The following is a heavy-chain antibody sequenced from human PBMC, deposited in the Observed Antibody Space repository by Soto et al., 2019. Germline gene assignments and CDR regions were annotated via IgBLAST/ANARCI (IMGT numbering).Heavy chain of an antibody. CDR3: ARHSSTGYPHSEVVDY. Sequence: LSETLSLTCTVSRGSIRTSNYYWAWIRQPPGKGLEWIGSIYYSGSTYFNPSLKSRITISVDTSRNQFSLNLTSVTAADTAVYYCARHSSTGYPHSEVVDYWGQGTLVTVSS. CDR1: RGSIRTSNYY. CDR2: IYYSGST. D-gene: IGHD3-9*01. V-gene: IGHV4-39*01. J-gene: IGHJ4*02.